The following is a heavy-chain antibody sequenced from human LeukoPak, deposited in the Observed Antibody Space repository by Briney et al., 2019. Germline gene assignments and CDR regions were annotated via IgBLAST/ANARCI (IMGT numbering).Heavy chain of an antibody. CDR3: ARVLPIYYDSSGYYRDNWFDP. J-gene: IGHJ5*02. V-gene: IGHV4-30-2*01. Sequence: PSETLSLTCAVSGGSISSGGYSWSWIRQPPGKGLAWIGYINHSGSTYYNPSLKSRVTISVDRSKNQFSLKLSSVTAADTAVYYCARVLPIYYDSSGYYRDNWFDPWGQGTLVTVSS. CDR1: GGSISSGGYS. CDR2: INHSGST. D-gene: IGHD3-22*01.